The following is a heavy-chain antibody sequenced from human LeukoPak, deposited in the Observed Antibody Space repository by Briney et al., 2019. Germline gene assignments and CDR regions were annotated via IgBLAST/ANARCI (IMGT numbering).Heavy chain of an antibody. CDR3: ARALGLFSGSYHGRDSRFDY. Sequence: GGSLRLSCAASGFTFSSYSMNWVRQAPGKGLEWVSYISSSGSTIYYADSVKGRFTISRDNAKNSLYLQMNSLRAEDTAVYYCARALGLFSGSYHGRDSRFDYWGQGTLVTVSS. J-gene: IGHJ4*02. CDR1: GFTFSSYS. V-gene: IGHV3-48*04. CDR2: ISSSGSTI. D-gene: IGHD1-26*01.